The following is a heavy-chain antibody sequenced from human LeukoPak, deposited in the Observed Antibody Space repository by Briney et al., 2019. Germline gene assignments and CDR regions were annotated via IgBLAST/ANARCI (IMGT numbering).Heavy chain of an antibody. J-gene: IGHJ4*02. CDR2: IESDGTTT. CDR3: TRGQSSGYSSGDY. V-gene: IGHV3-74*01. Sequence: GGSLRLSCAASGFTFGRYWMHWVRQAPGKGLVWVSRIESDGTTTTYADSVKGRFTISRDNAKNTLYLQMNSLRAEDTAVYYCTRGQSSGYSSGDYWGQGTLVTVSS. D-gene: IGHD3-22*01. CDR1: GFTFGRYW.